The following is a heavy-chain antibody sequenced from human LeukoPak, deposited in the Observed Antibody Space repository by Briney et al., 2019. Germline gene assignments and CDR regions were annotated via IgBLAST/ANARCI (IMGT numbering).Heavy chain of an antibody. CDR1: GYSFTENG. CDR3: ARDLSGTRFLEWLFSDY. D-gene: IGHD3-3*01. V-gene: IGHV1-18*01. CDR2: ISTYSGNT. Sequence: ASVKVSCKASGYSFTENGNSWVRQAPGQGREWMGWISTYSGNTNYAQNLQGRVTMTTDTTTSTVYMELRSLRSDDTAVYYCARDLSGTRFLEWLFSDYWGHGILVTVSS. J-gene: IGHJ4*01.